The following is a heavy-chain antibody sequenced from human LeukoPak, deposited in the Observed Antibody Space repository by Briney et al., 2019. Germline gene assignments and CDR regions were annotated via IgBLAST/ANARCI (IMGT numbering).Heavy chain of an antibody. V-gene: IGHV1-69*04. CDR2: IIPILGIA. J-gene: IGHJ1*01. Sequence: ASVKVSCKASGGTFSSYAISWVRQAPGQGLGWMGRIIPILGIANYAQKFQGRVTITADKSTSTAYMELSSLRSEDTAVYYCARDNYGGNPEYFQHWGQGTLVTVSS. CDR1: GGTFSSYA. D-gene: IGHD4-23*01. CDR3: ARDNYGGNPEYFQH.